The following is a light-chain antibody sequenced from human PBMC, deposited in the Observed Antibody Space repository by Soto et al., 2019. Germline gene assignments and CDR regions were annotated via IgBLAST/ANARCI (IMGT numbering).Light chain of an antibody. Sequence: QSALTQPASVSGSPGQSITISCTGTSSDVGGFNYVSWYQLHPGKAPKLMIYDVTNRPSGVSYRFSGSKSGNTASLTISGLQAEDEADYYCNSYTSSSPYVFGTGTKLTVL. CDR1: SSDVGGFNY. CDR2: DVT. CDR3: NSYTSSSPYV. V-gene: IGLV2-14*03. J-gene: IGLJ1*01.